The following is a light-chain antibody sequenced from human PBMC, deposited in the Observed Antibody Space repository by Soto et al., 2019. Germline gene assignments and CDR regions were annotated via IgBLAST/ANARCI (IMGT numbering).Light chain of an antibody. CDR3: SSYTSSSTRV. CDR1: SSDVGGYNY. J-gene: IGLJ1*01. V-gene: IGLV2-14*03. Sequence: QSLLTQPASVSGSPGQSITSSCTGTSSDVGGYNYVSWYQQHPGKAPKLMIYDVSNRPSGVSNRFSGSKSGNTASLTISGLQTEDEADYYCSSYTSSSTRVFGTGTKVTVL. CDR2: DVS.